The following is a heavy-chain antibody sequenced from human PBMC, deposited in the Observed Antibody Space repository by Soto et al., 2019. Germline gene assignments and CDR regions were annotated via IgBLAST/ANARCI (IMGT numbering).Heavy chain of an antibody. CDR2: IDPSDSYT. V-gene: IGHV5-10-1*01. D-gene: IGHD6-19*01. CDR3: ATTAQWLVHDY. Sequence: PGESLKNSCQATGYRFSSSWIGWFRQKPGKGLEWMGRIDPSDSYTNYSPSFQGHVTISADKSISTAYLQWSSLKASDTAMYYCATTAQWLVHDYWGQGTLVTVSS. J-gene: IGHJ4*02. CDR1: GYRFSSSW.